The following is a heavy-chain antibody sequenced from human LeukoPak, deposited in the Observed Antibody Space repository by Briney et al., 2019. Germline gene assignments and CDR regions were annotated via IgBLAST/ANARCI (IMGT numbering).Heavy chain of an antibody. J-gene: IGHJ4*02. CDR2: IYSGGTT. CDR1: GFTVSNKY. CDR3: AKEDSGSYNY. Sequence: GGSLRLSCAASGFTVSNKYMSWVRQAPGKGLEWVSLIYSGGTTYYADSVKGRFTISRDNSKNTLYLQMNSLRAEDTAVYYCAKEDSGSYNYWGQGTLVTVSS. D-gene: IGHD1-26*01. V-gene: IGHV3-53*01.